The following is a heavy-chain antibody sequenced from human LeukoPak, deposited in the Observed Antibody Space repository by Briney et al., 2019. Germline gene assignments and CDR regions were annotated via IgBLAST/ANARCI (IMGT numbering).Heavy chain of an antibody. CDR1: GFTFSTYS. CDR3: ARDSYGSSGYYYVSDY. V-gene: IGHV3-48*02. J-gene: IGHJ4*02. D-gene: IGHD3-22*01. Sequence: QTGGSLRLSCAASGFTFSTYSMNWVRQAPGKGLEWVSYISYSSSAIYYADSVKGRFTISRDNAKNSLSLQMNSLRDEDTAVYYCARDSYGSSGYYYVSDYWGQGTLVTVSS. CDR2: ISYSSSAI.